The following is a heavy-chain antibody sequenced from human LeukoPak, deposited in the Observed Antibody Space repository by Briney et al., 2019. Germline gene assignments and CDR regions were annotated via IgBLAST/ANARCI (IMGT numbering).Heavy chain of an antibody. J-gene: IGHJ4*02. CDR1: GFTFSSYS. V-gene: IGHV3-48*04. D-gene: IGHD6-13*01. CDR2: ISSSSSTI. Sequence: PGGSLRLSCAASGFTFSSYSMNWVRQAPGKGLEWVSYISSSSSTIYYADSVKGRFTISRDNAKNSLYLQMNSLRAEDTAVYYCARDSGIAAAGTFDYWGQGTLVTVSS. CDR3: ARDSGIAAAGTFDY.